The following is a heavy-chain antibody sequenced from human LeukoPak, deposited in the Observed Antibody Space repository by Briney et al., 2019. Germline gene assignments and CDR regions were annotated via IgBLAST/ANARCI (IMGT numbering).Heavy chain of an antibody. J-gene: IGHJ5*02. D-gene: IGHD2-2*01. Sequence: PSETLSLTCAVSGGSISSSNWWSWVRQPPGKGLEWIGEIYHSGSTNYNPSLKSRVTISVDRSKNQFSLKLSSVTAADTAVYYCASGLRGYCSSTSCPGVWFDPWGQGTLVTVSS. CDR3: ASGLRGYCSSTSCPGVWFDP. V-gene: IGHV4-4*02. CDR2: IYHSGST. CDR1: GGSISSSNW.